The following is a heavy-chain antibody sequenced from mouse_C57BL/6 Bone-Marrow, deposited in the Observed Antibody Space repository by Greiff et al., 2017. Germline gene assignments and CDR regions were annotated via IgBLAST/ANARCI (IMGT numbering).Heavy chain of an antibody. D-gene: IGHD3-2*02. Sequence: QVQLQQPGAELVRPGSSVKLSCKASGYTFTSYWMHWVKQRPIQGLEWIGNIDPSDSETHYNQKFKDKATLTVDKSSSTAYMQLSSLTSEDSAVYYCARCAQATDYFDYWGQGTTLTDSS. CDR3: ARCAQATDYFDY. CDR2: IDPSDSET. CDR1: GYTFTSYW. J-gene: IGHJ2*01. V-gene: IGHV1-52*01.